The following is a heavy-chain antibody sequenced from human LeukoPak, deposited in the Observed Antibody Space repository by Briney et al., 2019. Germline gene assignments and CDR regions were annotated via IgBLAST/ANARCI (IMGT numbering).Heavy chain of an antibody. CDR3: ARDPRELDYDGSGYYWSYWYFDL. V-gene: IGHV1-69*05. CDR1: GGTFSSYA. Sequence: SVKVSCKASGGTFSSYAISWVRQAPGQGLEWMGGIIPIFGTANYAQKFQGRVTITTDESTSTAYMELSSLRSEDTAVYYCARDPRELDYDGSGYYWSYWYFDLWGRGTLVTVTS. CDR2: IIPIFGTA. D-gene: IGHD3-22*01. J-gene: IGHJ2*01.